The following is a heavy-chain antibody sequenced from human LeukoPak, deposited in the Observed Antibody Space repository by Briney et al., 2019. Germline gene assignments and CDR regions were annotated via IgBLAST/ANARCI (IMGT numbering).Heavy chain of an antibody. Sequence: PGGSLRLSCAASGFTFSSYAMHWVRQAPGKGLEYVSAISSNGGSTYYANSVKGRFTISRDNSKNTLYLQMGSLRAEDMAVYYCARLRSYGYDYWDQGTLVTVSS. D-gene: IGHD5-18*01. CDR2: ISSNGGST. CDR1: GFTFSSYA. J-gene: IGHJ4*02. CDR3: ARLRSYGYDY. V-gene: IGHV3-64*01.